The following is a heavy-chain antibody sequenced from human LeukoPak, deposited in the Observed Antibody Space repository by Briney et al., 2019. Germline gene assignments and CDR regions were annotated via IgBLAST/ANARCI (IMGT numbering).Heavy chain of an antibody. Sequence: ASVKVSCKASGYTFTTYGITWVRQAPGQGLEWMGWISTYNGNTNYAQKLQGRVTVTTDTSTSTVYMELRSLRSDDTAVYYCARGDSGYAFAPFDYWGQGTLVIVSS. CDR1: GYTFTTYG. D-gene: IGHD5-12*01. J-gene: IGHJ4*02. CDR3: ARGDSGYAFAPFDY. CDR2: ISTYNGNT. V-gene: IGHV1-18*01.